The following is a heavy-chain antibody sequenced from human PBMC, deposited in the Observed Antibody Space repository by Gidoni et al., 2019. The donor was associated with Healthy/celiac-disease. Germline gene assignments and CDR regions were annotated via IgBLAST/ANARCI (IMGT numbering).Heavy chain of an antibody. D-gene: IGHD1-26*01. CDR1: GFTFVDYT. CDR3: TRDRGEWELLSDF. CDR2: IRSRGYGGTT. Sequence: EVQLVESGGGLVKPGRSLRLSCTASGFTFVDYTMSWFRQAPGKGLEWVGFIRSRGYGGTTEYAASVKGRFTISRDDSKRIVYLQMHSLKIEDTAVYYCTRDRGEWELLSDFWGQGTRVTVSS. J-gene: IGHJ4*02. V-gene: IGHV3-49*05.